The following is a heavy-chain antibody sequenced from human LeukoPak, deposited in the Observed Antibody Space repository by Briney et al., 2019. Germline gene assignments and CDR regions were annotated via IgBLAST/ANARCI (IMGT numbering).Heavy chain of an antibody. D-gene: IGHD2-2*01. J-gene: IGHJ4*02. V-gene: IGHV3-48*03. Sequence: GGSLRLSCAASGFTFSSYEMNWVRQAPGKGLEWVSYISSSGSTIYYADSVKGRFTISRDNAKNTLYLQMNSLRAEDTAVYYCVRDSRSYAHRPRGTDYWGQGTPVTVSS. CDR1: GFTFSSYE. CDR3: VRDSRSYAHRPRGTDY. CDR2: ISSSGSTI.